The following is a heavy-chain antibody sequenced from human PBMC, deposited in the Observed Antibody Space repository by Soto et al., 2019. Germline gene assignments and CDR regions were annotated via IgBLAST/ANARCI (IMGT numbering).Heavy chain of an antibody. CDR1: GYSFTSYW. V-gene: IGHV5-51*01. CDR2: IYPGDSDT. D-gene: IGHD6-6*01. J-gene: IGHJ5*02. CDR3: ARQYSSSSGWFDP. Sequence: GESLKISCKGSGYSFTSYWIGWVRQMPGKGLEWMGIIYPGDSDTRYSPPFQGQVTISADKSISTAYLQWSSLKASDTAMYYCARQYSSSSGWFDPWGQGTLVTVSS.